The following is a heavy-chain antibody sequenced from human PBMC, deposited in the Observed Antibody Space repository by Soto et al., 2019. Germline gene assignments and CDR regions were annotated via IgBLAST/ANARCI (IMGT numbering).Heavy chain of an antibody. CDR1: GGSITNGNYH. CDR3: AKLGRFGEFSFFED. CDR2: IYYSGNT. V-gene: IGHV4-39*01. J-gene: IGHJ4*02. Sequence: QLQLQQSGPGLVKPSETLSLTCTVSGGSITNGNYHWGWIRQPPGKGLEWIGSIYYSGNTYYNPSLKMRGTLSVHTSKSQFSLRLSSVTAADTAVYYCAKLGRFGEFSFFEDWGQGTLVTVSS. D-gene: IGHD3-10*01.